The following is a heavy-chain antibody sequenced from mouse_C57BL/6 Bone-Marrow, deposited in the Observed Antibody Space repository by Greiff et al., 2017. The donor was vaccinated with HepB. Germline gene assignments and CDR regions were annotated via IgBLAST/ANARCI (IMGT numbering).Heavy chain of an antibody. CDR1: GFSLTSYG. CDR3: ARAYYGNYVGY. Sequence: QVQLKESGPGLVQPSQSLSITCTVSGFSLTSYGVHWVRQSPGKGLEWLGVIWSGGSTDYNAAFISRLCISKDNSKSQVFFKMNSLQADDTAIYYCARAYYGNYVGYWGKGTTLTVSS. D-gene: IGHD2-10*01. V-gene: IGHV2-2*01. CDR2: IWSGGST. J-gene: IGHJ2*01.